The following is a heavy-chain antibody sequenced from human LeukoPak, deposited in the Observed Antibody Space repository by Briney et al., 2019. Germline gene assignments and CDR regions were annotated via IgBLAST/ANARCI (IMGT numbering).Heavy chain of an antibody. CDR1: GDTFSSYA. CDR3: AGCSLYSSSLFTFDY. V-gene: IGHV1-69*06. CDR2: IIPIFGTA. J-gene: IGHJ4*02. Sequence: SVKVSCKASGDTFSSYAISWVRQAPGQGLEWMGGIIPIFGTANYAQKFQGRVTITADKSTSTAYMELSSLRSEDTAVYYCAGCSLYSSSLFTFDYWGQGTLVTVSS. D-gene: IGHD6-13*01.